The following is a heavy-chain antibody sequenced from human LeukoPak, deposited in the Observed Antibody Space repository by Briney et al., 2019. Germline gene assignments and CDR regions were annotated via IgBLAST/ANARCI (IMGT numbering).Heavy chain of an antibody. D-gene: IGHD2/OR15-2a*01. CDR2: ISYDGTNE. V-gene: IGHV3-30*18. J-gene: IGHJ6*02. Sequence: GGSLRLSCAASGFTFSTYGIHWVRQAPGKGLEWVAVISYDGTNEHYADYVKGRFTISRDNSKNTLFLQMNSLRAEDTAVYFCAKDRATLTLDYLYGMDVWDQGTKVTVSS. CDR3: AKDRATLTLDYLYGMDV. CDR1: GFTFSTYG.